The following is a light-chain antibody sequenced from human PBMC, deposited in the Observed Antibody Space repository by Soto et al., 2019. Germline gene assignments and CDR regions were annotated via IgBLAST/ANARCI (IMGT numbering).Light chain of an antibody. CDR1: QSVNSN. CDR2: GIS. Sequence: EMVMTQSPAILSVSPGESATLSCRASQSVNSNYLAWYQQHPGQPPRLLTYGISTRATGIPARFSGSGSGTEFSLTISSLQSEDFAVYYCQQYSKWPLTFGQGTRLEIK. V-gene: IGKV3-15*01. CDR3: QQYSKWPLT. J-gene: IGKJ5*01.